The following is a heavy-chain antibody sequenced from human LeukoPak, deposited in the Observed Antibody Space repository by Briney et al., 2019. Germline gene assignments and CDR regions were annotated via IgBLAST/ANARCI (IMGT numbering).Heavy chain of an antibody. D-gene: IGHD5-18*01. V-gene: IGHV4-34*01. CDR2: IDHSGST. J-gene: IGHJ4*02. CDR3: ARYSYGYDY. Sequence: PPETLSLTCAVYGGSFSGYYWSWIRQPPGKGLEWIGEIDHSGSTNYNPSLKSRVTISVDTSKNQFSLKLSSVTAADTAVYYCARYSYGYDYWGQGTLVTVSS. CDR1: GGSFSGYY.